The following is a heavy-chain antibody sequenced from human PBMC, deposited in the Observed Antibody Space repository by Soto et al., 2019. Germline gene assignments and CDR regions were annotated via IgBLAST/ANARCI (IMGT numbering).Heavy chain of an antibody. CDR2: INAHSGGT. CDR1: GFSFTGYY. V-gene: IGHV1-2*02. D-gene: IGHD6-6*01. Sequence: ASVKVSCKASGFSFTGYYIHWLRQAPGQGLERMGWINAHSGGTEYAQKFQGRVTLTRDTSIATAYLTLTSLTSDDTALYYCAKDLTRQLAYWLDPWGQGTQVTVSS. J-gene: IGHJ5*02. CDR3: AKDLTRQLAYWLDP.